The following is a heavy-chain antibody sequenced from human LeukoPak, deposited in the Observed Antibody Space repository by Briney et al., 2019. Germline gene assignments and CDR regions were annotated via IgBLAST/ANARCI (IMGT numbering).Heavy chain of an antibody. J-gene: IGHJ5*02. V-gene: IGHV3-23*01. Sequence: GGSLRLSCAASGFTLSSYGMSWVRQAPGKGLEWVSAISGSGGSTYYADSVKGRFTISRDNSKNTLYLQMNSLRADDTAVYYCARGRWLQFPFDPWGQGTLVTVSS. CDR2: ISGSGGST. CDR3: ARGRWLQFPFDP. CDR1: GFTLSSYG. D-gene: IGHD5-24*01.